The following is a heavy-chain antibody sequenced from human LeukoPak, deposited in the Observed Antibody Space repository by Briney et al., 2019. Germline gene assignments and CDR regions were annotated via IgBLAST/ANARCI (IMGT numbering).Heavy chain of an antibody. CDR1: GFTFSSYA. D-gene: IGHD3-10*01. J-gene: IGHJ4*02. CDR3: AKDRDYYLVGFFDY. CDR2: ISGSGVTT. V-gene: IGHV3-23*01. Sequence: SGGSLRLSCAASGFTFSSYAMSWVRQAPGKGLEWVSAISGSGVTTYYADSVKGRSTISRDNSKNTLYLQMNSLRAEDTALYYCAKDRDYYLVGFFDYWGQGTLVTVSS.